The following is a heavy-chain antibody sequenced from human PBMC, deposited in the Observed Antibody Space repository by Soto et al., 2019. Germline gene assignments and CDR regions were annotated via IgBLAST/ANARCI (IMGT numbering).Heavy chain of an antibody. CDR3: ARGGGYSGYDGDNWFDP. D-gene: IGHD5-12*01. CDR1: GDSVSSNSAA. V-gene: IGHV6-1*01. CDR2: TYYRSKWYN. Sequence: SQTLSLTCAISGDSVSSNSAAWNWIRQSPSRGLEWLGRTYYRSKWYNDYAVSVKSRITIKPDTSKKQFSLQLNYVTPEDTAVYYCARGGGYSGYDGDNWFDPWGQGTLVTVSS. J-gene: IGHJ5*02.